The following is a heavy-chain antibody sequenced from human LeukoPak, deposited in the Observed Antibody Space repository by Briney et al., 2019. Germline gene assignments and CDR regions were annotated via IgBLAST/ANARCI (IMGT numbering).Heavy chain of an antibody. J-gene: IGHJ6*03. D-gene: IGHD3-3*01. CDR3: VRGGFWSGYPASYYMDV. V-gene: IGHV1-2*02. Sequence: ASVKLSCKASGYTFTGDYIHWVRQAPGQGLEYMGWINPNSRGTNYVQKFQGRVTLTRDTSISTAYMELTRLRSDDTAVYYCVRGGFWSGYPASYYMDVWGTGTTVTVSS. CDR1: GYTFTGDY. CDR2: INPNSRGT.